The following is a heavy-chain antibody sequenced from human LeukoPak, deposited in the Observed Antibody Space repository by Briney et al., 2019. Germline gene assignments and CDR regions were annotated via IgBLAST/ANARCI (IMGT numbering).Heavy chain of an antibody. CDR3: ARAILRGTAPYYFDY. V-gene: IGHV1-18*04. D-gene: IGHD6-13*01. CDR2: ISAYNGNT. J-gene: IGHJ4*02. Sequence: ASVKVSCKASGYTFTSYGISWVRQAPGQGLEWMGWISAYNGNTNYAQKLQGRVTMTTDTSTSTANMELRSLRSDDTAVYYCARAILRGTAPYYFDYWGQGTLVTVSS. CDR1: GYTFTSYG.